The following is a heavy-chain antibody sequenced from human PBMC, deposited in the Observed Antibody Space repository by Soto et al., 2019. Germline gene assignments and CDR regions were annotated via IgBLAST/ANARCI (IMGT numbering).Heavy chain of an antibody. CDR2: ISNNAVGT. J-gene: IGHJ4*02. V-gene: IGHV3-23*01. CDR1: GFTFTSYG. CDR3: AKRGTVTAKFFDY. Sequence: GGSLRLSCAASGFTFTSYGMSWVRQAPGKGLELVSAISNNAVGTYYADSVKGRFTISRDNSKNTLYLQMNSLRAEDTAVYYCAKRGTVTAKFFDYWGQGALVTVSS. D-gene: IGHD4-4*01.